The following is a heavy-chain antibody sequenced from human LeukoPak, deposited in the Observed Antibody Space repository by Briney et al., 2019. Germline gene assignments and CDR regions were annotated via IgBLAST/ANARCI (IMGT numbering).Heavy chain of an antibody. CDR2: MNPNSGNT. D-gene: IGHD6-13*01. CDR3: ARGQDSSSWYGYYYGMDV. J-gene: IGHJ6*02. CDR1: GYTFTSYD. Sequence: ASVKVPCKASGYTFTSYDINWVRQATGQGLEWMGWMNPNSGNTGYAQKFQGRVTMTRNTSISTAYMELSSLRSEDTAVYYCARGQDSSSWYGYYYGMDVWGQGTTVTVSS. V-gene: IGHV1-8*01.